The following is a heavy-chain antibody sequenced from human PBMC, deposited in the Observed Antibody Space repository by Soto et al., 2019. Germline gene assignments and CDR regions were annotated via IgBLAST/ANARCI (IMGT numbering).Heavy chain of an antibody. CDR3: ARDFKGRSIAGPAPDY. J-gene: IGHJ4*02. CDR2: ITSSSTTI. Sequence: GALRLSCAASGFTFSTYNMNWVRQAPGKGLEWVSYITSSSTTIYYADSVRGRFTISRDNAKNSLFLQMNSLRDEDTAVYYCARDFKGRSIAGPAPDYWGQGTPVTVSS. CDR1: GFTFSTYN. D-gene: IGHD6-13*01. V-gene: IGHV3-48*02.